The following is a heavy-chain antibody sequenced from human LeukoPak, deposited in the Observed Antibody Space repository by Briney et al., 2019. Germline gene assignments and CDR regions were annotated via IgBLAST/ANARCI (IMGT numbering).Heavy chain of an antibody. Sequence: ASVKVSCKASGYTFTSYYMHWVRQAPGQGREWMGIINPSGGSTSYAQKFQGRVTMTRDTSTSTVYMELSSLRSEDTAVYYCAREVSMVRGVIIVNWFDPWGQGTLVTASS. D-gene: IGHD3-10*01. CDR3: AREVSMVRGVIIVNWFDP. V-gene: IGHV1-46*03. CDR2: INPSGGST. CDR1: GYTFTSYY. J-gene: IGHJ5*02.